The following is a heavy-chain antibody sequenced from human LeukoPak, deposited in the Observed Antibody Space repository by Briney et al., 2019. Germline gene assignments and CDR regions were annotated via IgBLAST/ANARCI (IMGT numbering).Heavy chain of an antibody. J-gene: IGHJ4*02. V-gene: IGHV3-7*04. CDR3: ARAERDGYNYY. Sequence: PGGSLRLSCATSEFTFSSYWMSWVRQAPGKGLEWVANIKHDGGEKYYVDSVKGRFTISRDNAKNSLYLQMNSLRAEDTAVYYCARAERDGYNYYWGQGTLVTVSS. CDR2: IKHDGGEK. D-gene: IGHD5-24*01. CDR1: EFTFSSYW.